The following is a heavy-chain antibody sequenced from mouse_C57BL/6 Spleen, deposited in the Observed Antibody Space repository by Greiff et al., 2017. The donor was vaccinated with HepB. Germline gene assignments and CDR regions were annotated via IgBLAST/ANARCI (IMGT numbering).Heavy chain of an antibody. D-gene: IGHD1-1*01. CDR3: TRPYYYGSSYAY. CDR2: IDPETGGT. V-gene: IGHV1-15*01. J-gene: IGHJ3*01. Sequence: VQVVESGAELVRPGASVTLSCKASGYTFTDYEMHWVKQTPVHGLEWIGAIDPETGGTAYNQKFKGKAILTADKSSSTAYMELRSLTSEDSAVYYCTRPYYYGSSYAYWGQGTLVTVSA. CDR1: GYTFTDYE.